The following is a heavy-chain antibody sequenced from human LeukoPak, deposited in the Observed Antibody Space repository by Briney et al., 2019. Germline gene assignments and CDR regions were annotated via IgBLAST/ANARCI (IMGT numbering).Heavy chain of an antibody. D-gene: IGHD3-22*01. CDR3: AREYYYDSSGYYYGY. CDR2: ISNGGSTI. Sequence: PGGSLRLSCAASGFTFSGYYMSWIRQAPGKGLEWVSYISNGGSTIYYADSVKGRFTISRDNAKNSLYLQMNSLRAEDTAVYYCAREYYYDSSGYYYGYWGQGTLVTVSS. CDR1: GFTFSGYY. J-gene: IGHJ4*02. V-gene: IGHV3-11*01.